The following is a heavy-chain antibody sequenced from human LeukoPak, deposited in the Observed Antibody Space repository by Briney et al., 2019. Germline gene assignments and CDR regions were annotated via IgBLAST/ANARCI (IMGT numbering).Heavy chain of an antibody. CDR3: ARVSRWLQSAAFDY. Sequence: ASVKVSCKASGYTFTGYYMHWVRRAPGQGLEWMGWINPNSGGTNYAQKFQGRVTMTRDTSISTAYMELSRLRSDDTAVYYCARVSRWLQSAAFDYWGQGTLVTVSS. CDR2: INPNSGGT. D-gene: IGHD5-24*01. V-gene: IGHV1-2*02. J-gene: IGHJ4*02. CDR1: GYTFTGYY.